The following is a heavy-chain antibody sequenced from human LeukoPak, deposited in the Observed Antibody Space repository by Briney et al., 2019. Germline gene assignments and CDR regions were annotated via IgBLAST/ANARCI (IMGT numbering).Heavy chain of an antibody. CDR2: IFGGGST. CDR3: ARDRYGDYVIDY. Sequence: GSLRLSCAASGLTVSNNFMAWVRQAPGKGLEWVSVIFGGGSTFYADSVKGRSTISRDNAKNSLYLQLDSLRAEDTAVYYCARDRYGDYVIDYWGQGTLVTVSS. J-gene: IGHJ4*02. V-gene: IGHV3-66*01. D-gene: IGHD4-17*01. CDR1: GLTVSNNF.